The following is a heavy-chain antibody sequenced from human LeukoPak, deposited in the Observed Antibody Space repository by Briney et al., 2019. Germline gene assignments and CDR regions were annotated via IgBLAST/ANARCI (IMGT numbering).Heavy chain of an antibody. J-gene: IGHJ5*02. CDR3: ANWGRFDP. Sequence: GGSLRLSCAASGFTFSSYGMHWVRQAPGKGLEWVAVISSDGNKKCYADSVKGRFTISRDNSKHTLYLQMNSPRAEDTAVYYCANWGRFDPWGQGTLVTVSS. CDR1: GFTFSSYG. D-gene: IGHD3-16*01. CDR2: ISSDGNKK. V-gene: IGHV3-30*18.